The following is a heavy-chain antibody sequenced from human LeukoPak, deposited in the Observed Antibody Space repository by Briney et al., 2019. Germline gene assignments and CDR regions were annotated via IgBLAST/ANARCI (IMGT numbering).Heavy chain of an antibody. CDR2: LYSDGTT. J-gene: IGHJ3*01. CDR1: GFTVSSHY. D-gene: IGHD2-21*02. CDR3: ARVAYYRVTADQITDAFDV. V-gene: IGHV3-66*01. Sequence: EGSLRLSCAASGFTVSSHYMNWVRQAPGKGLQWVSVLYSDGTTYYADSVKGRFTISRDNSRSTLYLQMNSLRAEDTAVYFCARVAYYRVTADQITDAFDVWGRGTVVTVSS.